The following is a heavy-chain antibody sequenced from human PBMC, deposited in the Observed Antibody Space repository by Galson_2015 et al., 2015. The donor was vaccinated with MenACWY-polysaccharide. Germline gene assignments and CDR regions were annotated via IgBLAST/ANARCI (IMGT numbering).Heavy chain of an antibody. Sequence: SETLSLTCAVPDYSIRSGYFWGWIRQPPGKGLEWIASIFHSGTTYYNPSLKSRLTISVDTSKNQLSLKLSSVTAADTAVYYCARVEKYSGSYYILHWGQGTLVTVSS. CDR1: DYSIRSGYF. J-gene: IGHJ4*02. V-gene: IGHV4-38-2*01. CDR3: ARVEKYSGSYYILH. CDR2: IFHSGTT. D-gene: IGHD1-26*01.